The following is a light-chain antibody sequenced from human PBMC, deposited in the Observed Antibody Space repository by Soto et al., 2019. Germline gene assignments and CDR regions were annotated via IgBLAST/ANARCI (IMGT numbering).Light chain of an antibody. V-gene: IGLV1-40*01. Sequence: SVPTDPPCVSGAPGQGVSLSCCRGISNIGAEYDVHWYQQLPGTAPKLMNYDVSKRPSGVPDRLSGSKSGNTASLTISGLQAEDEADYYCCSYAGSYTYVFGTGTKV. J-gene: IGLJ1*01. CDR3: CSYAGSYTYV. CDR1: ISNIGAEYD. CDR2: DVS.